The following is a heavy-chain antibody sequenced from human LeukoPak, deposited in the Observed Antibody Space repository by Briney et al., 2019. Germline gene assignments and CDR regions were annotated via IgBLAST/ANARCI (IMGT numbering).Heavy chain of an antibody. CDR2: ISYDGSNK. J-gene: IGHJ6*02. D-gene: IGHD2-2*01. Sequence: EGSLRLSCAASGFTFSSYAMHWVRQAPGKGLEWVAVISYDGSNKYYADSVKGRFTISRDNSKNTLYLQMNSLRAEDTAVYYCARDHVVVPAATYYYGMDVWGQGTTVTVSS. V-gene: IGHV3-30*04. CDR1: GFTFSSYA. CDR3: ARDHVVVPAATYYYGMDV.